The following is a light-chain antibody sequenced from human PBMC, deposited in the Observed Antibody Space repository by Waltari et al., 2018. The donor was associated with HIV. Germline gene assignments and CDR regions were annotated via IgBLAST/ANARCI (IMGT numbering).Light chain of an antibody. CDR1: SSDIGLFNF. Sequence: QSALTQPPSASGSPGQSVTISFAGTSSDIGLFNFVSWYQHHPGKPPKLMISDVSRRPSGVPDRFSGSKSGNTASLSVSGLQADDEATYYCFSYAGNNFLLFGGGTKLTVL. CDR3: FSYAGNNFLL. J-gene: IGLJ2*01. CDR2: DVS. V-gene: IGLV2-8*01.